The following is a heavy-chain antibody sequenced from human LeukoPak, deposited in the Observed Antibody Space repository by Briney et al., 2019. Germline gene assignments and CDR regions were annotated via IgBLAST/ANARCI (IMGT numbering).Heavy chain of an antibody. CDR3: ARTLYIAAAPGGFDY. CDR2: INPKNAGT. D-gene: IGHD6-13*01. Sequence: ASVKVSCKASGYTFTGHYIHWVRQAPGQGLEWMGWINPKNAGTNYAQKFQGRVTMTRDTSTGTAYMEPSRLRSDDTAVYYCARTLYIAAAPGGFDYWGQGTLVAVSS. CDR1: GYTFTGHY. J-gene: IGHJ4*02. V-gene: IGHV1-2*02.